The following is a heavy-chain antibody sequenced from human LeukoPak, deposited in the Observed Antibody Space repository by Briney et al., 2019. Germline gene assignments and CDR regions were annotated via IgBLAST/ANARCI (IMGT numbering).Heavy chain of an antibody. CDR2: IWYDGSNK. V-gene: IGHV3-33*01. Sequence: GGSLRLSCAASGFTFSSYGMNWVRQAPGKGLEWVAVIWYDGSNKYYADSVKGRFTISRDNSKNTLYLQMNSLRAEDTAVYYCARDLYYYGSGSFGKYYYYGMDVWGQGTTVTVSS. CDR3: ARDLYYYGSGSFGKYYYYGMDV. D-gene: IGHD3-10*01. CDR1: GFTFSSYG. J-gene: IGHJ6*02.